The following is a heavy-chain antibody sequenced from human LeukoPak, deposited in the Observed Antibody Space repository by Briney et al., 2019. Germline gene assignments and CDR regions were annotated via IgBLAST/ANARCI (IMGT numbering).Heavy chain of an antibody. CDR1: GFIFSTYA. Sequence: GGALRLSCAASGFIFSTYAMHWVRQAPGQGLEWVAIILYDGSNKYYADSVNGRFTISRENSKNTLYLQMNSLRAEDTAIYYCAKGSRDSSGWYRDYWGPGTLVTVSS. V-gene: IGHV3-30-3*01. CDR3: AKGSRDSSGWYRDY. D-gene: IGHD6-19*01. CDR2: ILYDGSNK. J-gene: IGHJ4*02.